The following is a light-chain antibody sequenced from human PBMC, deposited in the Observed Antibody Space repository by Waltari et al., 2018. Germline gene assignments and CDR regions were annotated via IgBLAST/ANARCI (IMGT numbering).Light chain of an antibody. CDR1: QNIGSS. CDR2: EAS. V-gene: IGKV1-5*03. Sequence: DIQMTQSPSTLTASVGDSVTSTCRASQNIGSSLVWYQQKPGKAPKHLIYEASSLQFGVPSRFSGRGSGAEFTLTIASLQPDDFAAYYCQQYKTSPTWTFGQGTRVELK. CDR3: QQYKTSPTWT. J-gene: IGKJ1*01.